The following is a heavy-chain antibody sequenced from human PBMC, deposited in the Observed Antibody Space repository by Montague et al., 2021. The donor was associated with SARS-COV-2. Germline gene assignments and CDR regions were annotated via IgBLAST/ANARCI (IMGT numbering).Heavy chain of an antibody. Sequence: SLRLSCAASGFTFSSYAMHWVRRAPGKGLEWVAVISYDGSNKYYADSVKGRFTISRDNSKNTLYLQVNSLRAEDTAVYYCARNYYDSSDHFDYWGQGTLVTVSS. CDR2: ISYDGSNK. D-gene: IGHD3-22*01. J-gene: IGHJ4*02. V-gene: IGHV3-30*04. CDR3: ARNYYDSSDHFDY. CDR1: GFTFSSYA.